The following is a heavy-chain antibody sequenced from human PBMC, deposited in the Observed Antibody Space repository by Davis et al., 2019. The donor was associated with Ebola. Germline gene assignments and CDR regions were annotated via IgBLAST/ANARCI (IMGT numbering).Heavy chain of an antibody. J-gene: IGHJ4*02. D-gene: IGHD6-19*01. CDR3: ARESSNSSGWYPLDY. Sequence: ASVKVSCQVSDYTLREISMHWVRQAPGIGLEWMGRFDSENGESIYAQKFQGRVTMTRENSISTAYMELSSLRSEDTAVYYCARESSNSSGWYPLDYWGQGTLVTVSS. V-gene: IGHV1-24*01. CDR1: DYTLREIS. CDR2: FDSENGES.